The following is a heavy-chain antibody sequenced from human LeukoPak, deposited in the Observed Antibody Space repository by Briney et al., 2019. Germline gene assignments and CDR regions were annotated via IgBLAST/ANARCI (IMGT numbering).Heavy chain of an antibody. CDR2: ISSSGSTI. CDR1: GFTFSDYY. J-gene: IGHJ4*02. CDR3: ARDLHYDSSGYSNY. Sequence: GGSLRLSCAASGFTFSDYYMSWIRQAPGEGLEWVSYISSSGSTIYYADSVKGRFTISRDNAKISLYLQMNSLRAEDTAVYYCARDLHYDSSGYSNYWGQGTLVTVSS. V-gene: IGHV3-11*01. D-gene: IGHD3-22*01.